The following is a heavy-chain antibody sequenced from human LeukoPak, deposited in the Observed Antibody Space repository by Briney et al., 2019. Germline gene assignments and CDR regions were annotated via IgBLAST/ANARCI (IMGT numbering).Heavy chain of an antibody. CDR3: ARDREGKAAAGRYYYYGMDV. D-gene: IGHD6-13*01. CDR2: INSSCSTI. J-gene: IGHJ6*02. V-gene: IGHV3-48*03. Sequence: GGALRLSFAASGFTYSSYEMNWVRQAPGKELEGVSYINSSCSTIYYADSVKGRFTISRDNAKNSLYLQMNSLRAEDTAVYYCARDREGKAAAGRYYYYGMDVWGQGTTVTVSS. CDR1: GFTYSSYE.